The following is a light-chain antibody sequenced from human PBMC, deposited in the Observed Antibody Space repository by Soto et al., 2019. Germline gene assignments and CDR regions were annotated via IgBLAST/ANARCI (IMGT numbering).Light chain of an antibody. Sequence: EIVLTQSTGTLSLSAGERATLSCRASQNVSSNYLAWYQQKPGQPPRLLISGASSRATGIPDRFIGSGSGTDFTLTISSLEPEDFAVYYCQHYGRSPPSWTFGQGTKVEIK. CDR2: GAS. CDR3: QHYGRSPPSWT. J-gene: IGKJ1*01. CDR1: QNVSSNY. V-gene: IGKV3-20*01.